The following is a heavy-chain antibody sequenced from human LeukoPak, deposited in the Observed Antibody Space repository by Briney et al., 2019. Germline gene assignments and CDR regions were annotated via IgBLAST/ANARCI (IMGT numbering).Heavy chain of an antibody. CDR3: ARSYSGWSKFDY. D-gene: IGHD6-19*01. Sequence: PSETLSLTCTVSGGSISSGSYYWSWIRQPAGKGLEWIGRIYTSGSTNYNPSLKSRVTISVDTSKNQFSLKLSSVTAADTAVYYCARSYSGWSKFDYRGQGTLVTVSS. J-gene: IGHJ4*02. CDR2: IYTSGST. CDR1: GGSISSGSYY. V-gene: IGHV4-61*02.